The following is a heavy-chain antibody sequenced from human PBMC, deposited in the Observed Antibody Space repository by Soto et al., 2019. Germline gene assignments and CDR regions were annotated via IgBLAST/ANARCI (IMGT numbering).Heavy chain of an antibody. V-gene: IGHV1-18*01. D-gene: IGHD2-15*01. Sequence: ASVKVSCKASGYTFTSYGISWVRQAPGQGLEWMGWISAYNGNTNYAQKLQGRVTMTTDTSTSTAYMELRSLRSDDTAVYYCARDLCGGSLPRPNWFDPWGQGTLVTVSS. CDR3: ARDLCGGSLPRPNWFDP. CDR1: GYTFTSYG. CDR2: ISAYNGNT. J-gene: IGHJ5*02.